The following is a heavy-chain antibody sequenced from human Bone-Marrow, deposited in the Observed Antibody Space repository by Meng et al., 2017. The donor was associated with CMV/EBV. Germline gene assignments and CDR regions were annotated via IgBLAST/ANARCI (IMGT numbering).Heavy chain of an antibody. V-gene: IGHV1-2*02. CDR1: GYTFTGYY. CDR2: INPNSGGT. D-gene: IGHD2-2*01. CDR3: SRGGDDCSSTTCYYY. J-gene: IGHJ4*02. Sequence: ASVKVSCKASGYTFTGYYMHWVRQAPGQGLEWMGWINPNSGGTNYAQKFQGRVTMTRDTSINTAYMELSRLRSADTAVYYCSRGGDDCSSTTCYYYWGQGTLVTVSS.